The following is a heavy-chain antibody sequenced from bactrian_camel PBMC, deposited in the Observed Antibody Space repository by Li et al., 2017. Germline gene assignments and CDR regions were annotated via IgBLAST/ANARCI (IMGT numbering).Heavy chain of an antibody. Sequence: VQLVESGGGLVHPGGSLRLSCAASGFTESSYTMTWVRQAPGKGLEWVSDINSSGRSTSYASSVKGRFTISQDNAKNTVYLQMSNLKPEDTAMYYCAAKMIEGSCSVVSAIDLWGKGTQVTVS. CDR1: GFTESSYT. J-gene: IGHJ7*01. CDR2: INSSGRST. V-gene: IGHV3S42*01. D-gene: IGHD1*01.